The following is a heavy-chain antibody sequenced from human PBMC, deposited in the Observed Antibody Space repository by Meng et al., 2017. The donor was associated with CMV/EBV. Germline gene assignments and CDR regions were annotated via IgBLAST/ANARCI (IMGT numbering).Heavy chain of an antibody. Sequence: ASVTVSCKASGYTFTGYYMHWVRQAPGQGLEWMGWINPNSGGTNYAQKFQGRVTMTRDTSISTAYMELSRLRSDDTAVYYFARGNTINSGSYFYYFDYWGQGTLVTVSS. V-gene: IGHV1-2*02. CDR3: ARGNTINSGSYFYYFDY. CDR2: INPNSGGT. J-gene: IGHJ4*02. D-gene: IGHD1-26*01. CDR1: GYTFTGYY.